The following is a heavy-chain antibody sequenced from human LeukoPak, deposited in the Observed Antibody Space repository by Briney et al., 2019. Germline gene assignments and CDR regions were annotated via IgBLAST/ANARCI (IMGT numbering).Heavy chain of an antibody. J-gene: IGHJ4*02. CDR1: GGSISSYY. Sequence: SETLSLTCTASGGSISSYYWSWIRQPAGKGLEWIGRIYTSGSTNYNPSLKSRVTMSVDTSKNQFSLKLSSVTAADTAVYYCARDTRYCSSTSCYILDYWGQGTLVTVSS. CDR2: IYTSGST. D-gene: IGHD2-2*02. CDR3: ARDTRYCSSTSCYILDY. V-gene: IGHV4-4*07.